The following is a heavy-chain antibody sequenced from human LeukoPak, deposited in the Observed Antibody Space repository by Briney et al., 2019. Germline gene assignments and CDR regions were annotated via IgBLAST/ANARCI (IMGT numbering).Heavy chain of an antibody. CDR3: ARDLSGIAGYTYGRGIDY. Sequence: PGGSLRLSCAASGFTLFSYTMNWVRQAPGKGLEWVSSISSSSSYIYYADSVKGRFTISRDNAKNSLYLQMNSLRAEDTAVYYCARDLSGIAGYTYGRGIDYWGQGTLVTVSS. CDR2: ISSSSSYI. CDR1: GFTLFSYT. V-gene: IGHV3-21*01. J-gene: IGHJ4*02. D-gene: IGHD5-18*01.